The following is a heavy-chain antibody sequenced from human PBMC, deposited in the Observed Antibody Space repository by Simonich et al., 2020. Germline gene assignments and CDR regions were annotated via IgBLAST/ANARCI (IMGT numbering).Heavy chain of an antibody. Sequence: QVQLVQSGAEVKKPGSSVKVSCKASGGTFSSYAISWVRQAPGQGLEWMGGIIPSLGIANCEQKFQGRDTITADKSKSTAYMELSSLRSEDTAVYYCARGGLADRRIVYYYYMDVWGKGTTVTVSS. CDR2: IIPSLGIA. V-gene: IGHV1-69*09. D-gene: IGHD2-15*01. J-gene: IGHJ6*03. CDR1: GGTFSSYA. CDR3: ARGGLADRRIVYYYYMDV.